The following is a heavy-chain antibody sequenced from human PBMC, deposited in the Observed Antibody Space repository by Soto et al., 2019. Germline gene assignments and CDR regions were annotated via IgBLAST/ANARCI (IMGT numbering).Heavy chain of an antibody. Sequence: SETLSHTCTVSGGSIISYYWSWIRQPTGKGLEWIGYIYYSGSTNYNPSLKSRVTISVDTSKNQFSLKLSSVTAADTAVYYCARSPHSFSPAYYYMDVWGKGTTVTVSS. V-gene: IGHV4-59*08. CDR2: IYYSGST. D-gene: IGHD3-3*01. J-gene: IGHJ6*03. CDR3: ARSPHSFSPAYYYMDV. CDR1: GGSIISYY.